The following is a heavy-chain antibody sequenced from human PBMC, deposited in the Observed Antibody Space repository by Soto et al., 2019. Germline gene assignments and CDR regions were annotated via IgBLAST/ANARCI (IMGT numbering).Heavy chain of an antibody. CDR1: GYTFTSYA. D-gene: IGHD6-19*01. V-gene: IGHV1-3*01. J-gene: IGHJ4*02. CDR3: ARTAVAAYYFDY. Sequence: GASVKVSFKASGYTFTSYAMHWLRQAPGQRLEWMGWINAGNGNTKYSQKFQGRVTITRDTSASTAYMELSSLRSEDTAVYYCARTAVAAYYFDYWGQGTLVTVSS. CDR2: INAGNGNT.